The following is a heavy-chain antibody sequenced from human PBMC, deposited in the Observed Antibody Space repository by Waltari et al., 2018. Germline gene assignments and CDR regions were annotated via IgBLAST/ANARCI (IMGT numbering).Heavy chain of an antibody. Sequence: QVQLQESGPGLVKPSGTLSLTCAVSGGSISSSNWWSWVRQPPGKGLGWIGEIYHSGRTNYNPSLKSRVTISVDKSKNQFSLKLSSVTAADTAVYCCASRDTAMAHGGAFDIWGQGTMVTVSS. CDR2: IYHSGRT. CDR3: ASRDTAMAHGGAFDI. J-gene: IGHJ3*02. D-gene: IGHD5-18*01. CDR1: GGSISSSNW. V-gene: IGHV4-4*01.